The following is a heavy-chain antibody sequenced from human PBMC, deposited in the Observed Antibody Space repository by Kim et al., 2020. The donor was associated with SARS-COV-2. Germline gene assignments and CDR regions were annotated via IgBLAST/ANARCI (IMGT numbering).Heavy chain of an antibody. Sequence: SETLSLTCTVSGGSISSGGYYWSWIRQHPGKGLEWIGYIYYSGSTYYNPSLKSRVTISVDTSKNQFSLKLSSVTAADTAVYYCARAHQLAPIDYWGQGTLVTVSS. V-gene: IGHV4-31*03. CDR2: IYYSGST. CDR1: GGSISSGGYY. D-gene: IGHD6-6*01. J-gene: IGHJ4*02. CDR3: ARAHQLAPIDY.